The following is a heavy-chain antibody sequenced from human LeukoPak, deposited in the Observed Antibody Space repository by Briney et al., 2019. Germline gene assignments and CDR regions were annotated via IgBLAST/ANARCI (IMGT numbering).Heavy chain of an antibody. CDR2: ISGSGSST. J-gene: IGHJ4*02. V-gene: IGHV3-23*01. Sequence: GGSLRLSCVASGFTFNTYAITWVRQSPGKRLEWVSVISGSGSSTYYADSVKGRFTISRDNSKNTLYLQMNSLRAEDTAVYYCAKDFISMIVVLNDYFVLWRGGTLVTVSS. CDR3: AKDFISMIVVLNDYFVL. CDR1: GFTFNTYA. D-gene: IGHD3-22*01.